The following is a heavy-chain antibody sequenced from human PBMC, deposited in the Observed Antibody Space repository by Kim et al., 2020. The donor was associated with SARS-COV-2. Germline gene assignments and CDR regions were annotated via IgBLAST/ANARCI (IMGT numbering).Heavy chain of an antibody. CDR3: ARSAGPYDYYFDY. V-gene: IGHV5-51*01. Sequence: RYSTSFQGQVTISADTSTTTACLQWSSLKASDTAMYYCARSAGPYDYYFDYWGQGTLVTVSS. J-gene: IGHJ4*02. D-gene: IGHD3-16*01.